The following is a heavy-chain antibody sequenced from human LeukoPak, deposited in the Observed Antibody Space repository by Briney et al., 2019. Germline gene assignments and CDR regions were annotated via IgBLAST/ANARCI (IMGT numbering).Heavy chain of an antibody. J-gene: IGHJ4*02. CDR3: ALLRLGETHSVY. Sequence: ASVNVSCKSSGYTFTSYGISWVRQAPGQGLGRMGWISAYNGNTNYAQKLQGRVTMTTDTSTSTAYMELRSLRSDDTAVYYCALLRLGETHSVYWGQGTLVTVSS. D-gene: IGHD3-16*01. V-gene: IGHV1-18*01. CDR1: GYTFTSYG. CDR2: ISAYNGNT.